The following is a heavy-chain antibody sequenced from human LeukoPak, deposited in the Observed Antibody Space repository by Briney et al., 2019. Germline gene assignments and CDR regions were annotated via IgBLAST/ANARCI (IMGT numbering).Heavy chain of an antibody. J-gene: IGHJ5*02. CDR2: IYSGGST. CDR1: GFTVSSNY. CDR3: ARYCSGGSCTGGFDP. V-gene: IGHV3-53*04. D-gene: IGHD2-15*01. Sequence: GGSLRLSCAASGFTVSSNYMSWVRQAPGKGLEWVSVIYSGGSTYYADSVKGRFTISRHNSKNTLYLQMNSLRAEDTAVYYCARYCSGGSCTGGFDPWGQGTLVTVSS.